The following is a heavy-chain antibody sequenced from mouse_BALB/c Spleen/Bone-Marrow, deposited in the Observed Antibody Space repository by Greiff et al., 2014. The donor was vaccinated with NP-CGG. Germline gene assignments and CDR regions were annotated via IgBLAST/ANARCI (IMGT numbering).Heavy chain of an antibody. CDR2: INPSSGYT. J-gene: IGHJ2*01. V-gene: IGHV1-4*01. Sequence: VQLQQSGAELARPGASVKMSCKASGYTFASYTMHWVKQRPGQGLEWIGYINPSSGYTNYNQKFKDKATLTADKSSSTAYMQLSSLTSEDSAVYYCARESLYGSNYYWGQGTTLTVSS. CDR3: ARESLYGSNYY. CDR1: GYTFASYT. D-gene: IGHD1-1*01.